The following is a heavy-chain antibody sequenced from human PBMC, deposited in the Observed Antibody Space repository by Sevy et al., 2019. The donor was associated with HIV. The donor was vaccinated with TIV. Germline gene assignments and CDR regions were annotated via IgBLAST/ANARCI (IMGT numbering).Heavy chain of an antibody. Sequence: GGSLRLSCAASGFTFSSYSMNWVRQAPGKGLELVAYISASGNNIYYADSVKGRFTMSRDNARNSLYLQMNSLGDDDTAVYSCARALSSMVGALYYWGQGTQVTVSS. J-gene: IGHJ4*02. CDR2: ISASGNNI. CDR1: GFTFSSYS. V-gene: IGHV3-48*02. CDR3: ARALSSMVGALYY. D-gene: IGHD2-15*01.